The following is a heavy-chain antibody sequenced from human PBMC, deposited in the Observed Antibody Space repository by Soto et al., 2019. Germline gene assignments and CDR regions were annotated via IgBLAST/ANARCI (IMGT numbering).Heavy chain of an antibody. V-gene: IGHV4-34*01. CDR3: ASVSPLGYRYYYDSSRYRSDY. Sequence: LSLSCAVYGGSFSGYYWSWIRQPPGKGLEWVGEINHSGSTNYNPSLKSRVTISVDTSKTQFSLKLSSVPAADTAVYYCASVSPLGYRYYYDSSRYRSDYWGQGTLVTVSS. CDR1: GGSFSGYY. D-gene: IGHD3-22*01. J-gene: IGHJ4*02. CDR2: INHSGST.